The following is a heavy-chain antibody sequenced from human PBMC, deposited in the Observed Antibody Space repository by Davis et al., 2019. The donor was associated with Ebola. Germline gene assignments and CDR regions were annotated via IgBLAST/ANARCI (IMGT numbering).Heavy chain of an antibody. CDR1: GLISSNYV. V-gene: IGHV3-23*01. J-gene: IGHJ4*02. Sequence: GESLKISCEVSGLISSNYVMYWVRQASGKGLEWISASETSDTNFHANYADSVKGRFTLVRDNPRNKVFLQMNSLRVEDTAMYYCARDLNGYSYSWGYWGQGALVTVSS. CDR2: SETSDTNFHA. CDR3: ARDLNGYSYSWGY. D-gene: IGHD5-18*01.